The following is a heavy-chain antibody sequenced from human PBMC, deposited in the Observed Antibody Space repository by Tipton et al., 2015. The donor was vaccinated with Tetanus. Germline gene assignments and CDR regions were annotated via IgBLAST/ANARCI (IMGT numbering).Heavy chain of an antibody. Sequence: SLRLSCATSGFTFSGYAMSWVRQAPGQGPEWVSYISYSSTSIYYADSVKGRFAVSRDNAKNTLHLQMNTLRDDDTAVYYCARRGEARANWFDSWGQGTLVTVSS. CDR3: ARRGEARANWFDS. CDR1: GFTFSGYA. V-gene: IGHV3-48*02. J-gene: IGHJ5*01. CDR2: ISYSSTSI.